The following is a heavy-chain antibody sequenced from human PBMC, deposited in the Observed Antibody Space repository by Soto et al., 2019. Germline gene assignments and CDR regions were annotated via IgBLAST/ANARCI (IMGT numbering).Heavy chain of an antibody. V-gene: IGHV3-21*06. CDR2: ISSTSAYI. Sequence: EVYLVESGGGLVKPGGSLRLSCAASGFTFSIYGMNWVRQAPGKGLEWVSYISSTSAYIYYADSLKGRFTISRDNANNSLYLQMNSLRAEDTAVYYCARATFGDYGAHDYWGQGTLVTVSS. CDR3: ARATFGDYGAHDY. D-gene: IGHD4-17*01. CDR1: GFTFSIYG. J-gene: IGHJ4*02.